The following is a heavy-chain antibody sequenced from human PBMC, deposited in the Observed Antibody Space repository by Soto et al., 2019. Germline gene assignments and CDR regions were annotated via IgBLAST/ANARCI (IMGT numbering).Heavy chain of an antibody. Sequence: ASVKVSCKASGYTFTGYYMHWVRQAPGQGLEWMGWINPNSGGTNYAQKFQGWVTMTRDTSISTAYMELSRLRSDDTAVYYCARDPLGYCISTSCPRIPYGMDVWGQGTTVTVSS. CDR3: ARDPLGYCISTSCPRIPYGMDV. CDR2: INPNSGGT. J-gene: IGHJ6*02. CDR1: GYTFTGYY. D-gene: IGHD2-2*01. V-gene: IGHV1-2*04.